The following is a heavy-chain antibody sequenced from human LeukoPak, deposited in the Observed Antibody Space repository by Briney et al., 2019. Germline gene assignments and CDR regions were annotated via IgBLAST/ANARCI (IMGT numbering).Heavy chain of an antibody. V-gene: IGHV3-7*01. D-gene: IGHD3-3*01. CDR1: GFTFSSYC. Sequence: GGSLRLSCAASGFTFSSYCMSWVRQAPGKGLEWVANIKQDGSEKYYVDSVKGRFTISRDNAKNSLYLQMNSLRAEDTAVYYCARDRRVLRFLEWFKYFDYWGQGTLVTVSS. J-gene: IGHJ4*02. CDR2: IKQDGSEK. CDR3: ARDRRVLRFLEWFKYFDY.